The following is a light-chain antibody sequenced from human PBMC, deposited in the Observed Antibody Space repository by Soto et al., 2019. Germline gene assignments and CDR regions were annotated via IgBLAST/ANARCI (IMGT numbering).Light chain of an antibody. CDR3: QQLFDSPIT. CDR2: AAS. V-gene: IGKV1-9*01. CDR1: QDISSL. Sequence: DIQMTQSPSTLSTSVGARVTISFRASQDISSLLAWYQQKPGKAPKLLIYAASTLQNGVPSRFSATVSGTEFSLTITSLQPEDFATYYCQQLFDSPITFGQGTRLEIK. J-gene: IGKJ5*01.